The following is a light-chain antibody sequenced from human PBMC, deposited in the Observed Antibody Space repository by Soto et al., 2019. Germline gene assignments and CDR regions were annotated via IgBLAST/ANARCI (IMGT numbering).Light chain of an antibody. CDR1: QSVSSSY. Sequence: EIVLTQSPGTLSLSPGERATLSCRANQSVSSSYLAWYQQKPGQAPRLLIYGAASRATGIPDRFSGSASGTDFTLTISRLEPEDFAVYYCQQYRRSPPYTFGQGTKLEIK. CDR3: QQYRRSPPYT. V-gene: IGKV3-20*01. J-gene: IGKJ2*01. CDR2: GAA.